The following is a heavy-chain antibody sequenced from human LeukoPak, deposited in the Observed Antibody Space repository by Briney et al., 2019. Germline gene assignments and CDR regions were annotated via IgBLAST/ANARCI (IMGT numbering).Heavy chain of an antibody. J-gene: IGHJ3*02. CDR1: GGSISSYY. CDR3: ARHAGVRYYDSSGKNAFDI. CDR2: IYYSGST. Sequence: SETLSLTCTVSGGSISSYYWGWIRQPPGKGLEWIGYIYYSGSTNYNPSLKSRVTISVDTSKNQFSLKLSSVTAADTAVYYCARHAGVRYYDSSGKNAFDIWGQGTMVTVSS. D-gene: IGHD3-22*01. V-gene: IGHV4-59*08.